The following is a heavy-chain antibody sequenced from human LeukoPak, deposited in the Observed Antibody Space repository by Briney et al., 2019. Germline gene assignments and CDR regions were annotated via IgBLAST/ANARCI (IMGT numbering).Heavy chain of an antibody. CDR3: ARALSVRGSDFNY. Sequence: ASVKVSCKASGYTFTSYDINWVRQATEQGLEWMGWMNPNSGNTGYAQKFQGRVTMTRNTSISTAYMELSSLRSEDTAVYYCARALSVRGSDFNYWGQGTLVTVSS. D-gene: IGHD3-10*01. CDR2: MNPNSGNT. V-gene: IGHV1-8*01. CDR1: GYTFTSYD. J-gene: IGHJ4*02.